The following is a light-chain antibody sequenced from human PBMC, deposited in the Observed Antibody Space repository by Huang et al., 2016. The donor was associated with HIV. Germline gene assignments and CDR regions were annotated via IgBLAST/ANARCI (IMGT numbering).Light chain of an antibody. CDR3: QQYGSSYT. V-gene: IGKV3-20*01. CDR2: CTS. CDR1: QSVSSSY. J-gene: IGKJ2*01. Sequence: EIVLTQSPGTLSLSPGERATLSCRASQSVSSSYLAWYRQRPGQAPRLVIYCTSNRATGIPDRFSGSGSGTDFTLTISRLEPEDFAVYYCQQYGSSYTFGQGTKLEIK.